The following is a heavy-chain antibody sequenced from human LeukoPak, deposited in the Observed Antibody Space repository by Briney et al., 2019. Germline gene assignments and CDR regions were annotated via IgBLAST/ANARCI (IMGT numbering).Heavy chain of an antibody. CDR1: GFTFSSYG. D-gene: IGHD5-12*01. V-gene: IGHV3-30*02. J-gene: IGHJ3*02. Sequence: RSLRLSCAASGFTFSSYGMHWVRQAPGKGLEWVAFIRYDGSNKYYADSVKGRFTISRDNSKNTLYLQMNSLRAEDTAVYYCAKDLRASDLAFDIWGQGTMVTVSS. CDR3: AKDLRASDLAFDI. CDR2: IRYDGSNK.